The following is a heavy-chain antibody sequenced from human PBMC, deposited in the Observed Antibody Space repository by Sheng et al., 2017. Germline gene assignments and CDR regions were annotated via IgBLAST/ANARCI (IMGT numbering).Heavy chain of an antibody. D-gene: IGHD3-10*01. J-gene: IGHJ6*03. Sequence: QVQLVQSGAEVKKPGSSVKVSCKASGGTFSSYAISWVRQAPGQGLEWMGGIIPIFGTANYAQKFQGRVTITTDESTSTAYMELSSLRSEDTAVYYCARGGKGVWFRPIYYYYMDVWGKGTTVTVSS. V-gene: IGHV1-69*05. CDR3: ARGGKGVWFRPIYYYYMDV. CDR1: GGTFSSYA. CDR2: IIPIFGTA.